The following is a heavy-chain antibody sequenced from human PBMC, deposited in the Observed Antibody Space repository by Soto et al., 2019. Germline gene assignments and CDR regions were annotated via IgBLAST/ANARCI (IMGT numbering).Heavy chain of an antibody. J-gene: IGHJ6*02. D-gene: IGHD3-3*01. Sequence: GASLKVSCKVSVYTLTELSMHWVRQAPGKGLEWMGGFDPEDGETIYAQKFQGRVTMTEDTSTDTAYMELSSLRSEDTAVYYCATDDPTYYDFWSGPPMDVWGQGTTVTVSS. CDR2: FDPEDGET. CDR3: ATDDPTYYDFWSGPPMDV. CDR1: VYTLTELS. V-gene: IGHV1-24*01.